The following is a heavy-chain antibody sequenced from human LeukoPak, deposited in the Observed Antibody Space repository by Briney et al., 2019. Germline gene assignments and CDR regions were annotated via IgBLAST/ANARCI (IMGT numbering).Heavy chain of an antibody. CDR1: GYSISSGCY. CDR2: IYHSGST. D-gene: IGHD5-12*01. J-gene: IGHJ4*02. Sequence: PSETLSLTCTVSGYSISSGCYWGWIRQPPGKGLEWIGSIYHSGSTYYNPSLKSRVIISVDTSKNQFSLKLSSVTAADTAVYYCARDRRHYSGYDYHYWGQGTLVTVSS. CDR3: ARDRRHYSGYDYHY. V-gene: IGHV4-38-2*02.